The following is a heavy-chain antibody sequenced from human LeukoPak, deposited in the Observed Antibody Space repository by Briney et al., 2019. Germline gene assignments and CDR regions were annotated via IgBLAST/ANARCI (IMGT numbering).Heavy chain of an antibody. D-gene: IGHD4-17*01. CDR1: GYTFTGYY. V-gene: IGHV1-2*02. CDR3: ASSTVTTDYYYYYMDV. Sequence: ASVKVSCKASGYTFTGYYMHWVRRAPGQGLEWMGWINPNNGDTHYAQKFQGTVTMTRDTSISTAYMELSSLRSDDTAVYYCASSTVTTDYYYYYMDVWGKGTTVTISS. CDR2: INPNNGDT. J-gene: IGHJ6*03.